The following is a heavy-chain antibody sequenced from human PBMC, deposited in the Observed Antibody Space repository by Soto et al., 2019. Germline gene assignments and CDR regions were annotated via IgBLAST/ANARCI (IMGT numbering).Heavy chain of an antibody. Sequence: PGGSLRLSCAASGFTFSSYAMSWVRQAPGKGLEWVSAISGSGGGTYYADSVKGRFTISRDNSKNMLYLQMNSLRAEDTAVYYCAKALERMATIRGPGYWGQGTLVTVSS. V-gene: IGHV3-23*01. CDR1: GFTFSSYA. J-gene: IGHJ4*02. CDR2: ISGSGGGT. CDR3: AKALERMATIRGPGY. D-gene: IGHD5-12*01.